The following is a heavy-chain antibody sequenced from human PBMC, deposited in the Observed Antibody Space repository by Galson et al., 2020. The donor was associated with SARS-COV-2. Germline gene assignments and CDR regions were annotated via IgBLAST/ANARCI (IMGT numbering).Heavy chain of an antibody. D-gene: IGHD2-2*01. J-gene: IGHJ5*01. CDR2: ISATGRST. V-gene: IGHV3-23*01. CDR3: VRDKTTYCDSKSCYAGWFDS. Sequence: QAGGSLRLSCAAAGFTFSSFSMSWVRQAPGKGLEWVSGISATGRSTYYGDSVMGRFTISRDNSMNTLYLEMYTLRAEDTAVYYCVRDKTTYCDSKSCYAGWFDSWGQGALVTVSS. CDR1: GFTFSSFS.